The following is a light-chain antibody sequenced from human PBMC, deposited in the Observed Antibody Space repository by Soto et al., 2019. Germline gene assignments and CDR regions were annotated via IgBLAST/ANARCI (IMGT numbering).Light chain of an antibody. CDR2: NNN. CDR3: AAWDDSRNRDV. J-gene: IGLJ2*01. Sequence: QSVLTQPPSASGTPGQRVTISCSGSSSNIGSNTVNWYQQLPGTAPKLLIYNNNQRPSGVPDRFSGSKSGTAASLAISGLQSEDEADYYCACAAWDDSRNRDVFGGGTKLTVL. CDR1: SSNIGSNT. V-gene: IGLV1-44*01.